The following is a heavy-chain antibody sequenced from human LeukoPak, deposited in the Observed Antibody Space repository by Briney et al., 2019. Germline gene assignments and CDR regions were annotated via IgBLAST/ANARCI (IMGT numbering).Heavy chain of an antibody. V-gene: IGHV3-23*01. CDR3: AKAARDSSGYYPY. CDR1: GFTFSSNY. Sequence: GGSLRLSCAASGFTFSSNYMSWVRQAPGKGLEWVSAISGSGGSTYYADSVKGRFTISRDNSKNTLYLQMNSLRAEDTAVYYCAKAARDSSGYYPYWGQGTLVTVPS. CDR2: ISGSGGST. D-gene: IGHD3-22*01. J-gene: IGHJ4*02.